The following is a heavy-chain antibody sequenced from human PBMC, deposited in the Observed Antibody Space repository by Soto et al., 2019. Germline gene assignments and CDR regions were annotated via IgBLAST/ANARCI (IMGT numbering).Heavy chain of an antibody. D-gene: IGHD5-18*01. V-gene: IGHV4-59*01. CDR2: IFYSGST. CDR1: GDSIRNYY. Sequence: SETLSLTCTVSGDSIRNYYWSWIRQPPGKGLEYIGYIFYSGSTNYNPSPKSRVAISVDTSRNQFAPKLRSVTAADTANYYCARVKRGYSYGSIIDFWGRGTLVTVSS. CDR3: ARVKRGYSYGSIIDF. J-gene: IGHJ4*01.